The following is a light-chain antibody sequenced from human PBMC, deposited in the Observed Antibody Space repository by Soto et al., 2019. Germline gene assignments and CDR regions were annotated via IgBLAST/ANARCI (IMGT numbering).Light chain of an antibody. V-gene: IGKV1-17*03. CDR3: QQYNDWILT. CDR2: SAN. J-gene: IGKJ1*01. Sequence: DIQMTQSPSDMSASVGDRVTITCRASQDISNFLVWFQQRPGKVPKRLMYSANRLESGVPSRFSGSGSGTEFTLTISSLQPEDFAVYYCQQYNDWILTFGQGTKVDIK. CDR1: QDISNF.